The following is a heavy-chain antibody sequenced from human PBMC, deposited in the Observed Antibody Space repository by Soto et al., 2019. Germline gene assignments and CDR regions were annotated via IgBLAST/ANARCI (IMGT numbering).Heavy chain of an antibody. Sequence: QVQLVESGGGVVQPGRSLRLSCAASGFTFSNYGMHWVRQAPGKGLEWVAVIWSDGSNKYYADSVKGRFTISRDNSKNTLYLQMNSLRAEDTAVYYWALEGGGAIRRSYFDYWGQGTLVTVSS. CDR1: GFTFSNYG. CDR3: ALEGGGAIRRSYFDY. J-gene: IGHJ4*02. D-gene: IGHD3-16*01. V-gene: IGHV3-33*01. CDR2: IWSDGSNK.